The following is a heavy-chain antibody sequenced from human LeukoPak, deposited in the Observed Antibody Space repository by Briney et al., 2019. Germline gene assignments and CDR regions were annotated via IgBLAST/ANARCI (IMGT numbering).Heavy chain of an antibody. D-gene: IGHD5-18*01. V-gene: IGHV5-51*01. CDR1: GYSFTSYL. Sequence: GESLKISCKGSGYSFTSYLIGWVRQMPGKGLEWMGIIYPGDSDTRYSPSFQGQVTISADKSISTAYLQWSSLKASDTAMYYCARRRGRGYSYGPIDYWGQGTLVTVSS. J-gene: IGHJ4*02. CDR3: ARRRGRGYSYGPIDY. CDR2: IYPGDSDT.